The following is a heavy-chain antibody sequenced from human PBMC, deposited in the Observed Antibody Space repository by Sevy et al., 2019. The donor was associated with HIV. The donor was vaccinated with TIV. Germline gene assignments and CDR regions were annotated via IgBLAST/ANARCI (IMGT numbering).Heavy chain of an antibody. Sequence: GESLKISCAASGFTFSKYWMGWVRQAPGKGLEWVANIKQDAGQKYYVDSVKGRFTICRDNAKNSLYLQMNSLRAEDTAVYFCARDDGNYYFHYWGQGTLVTVSS. CDR2: IKQDAGQK. J-gene: IGHJ4*02. CDR1: GFTFSKYW. CDR3: ARDDGNYYFHY. D-gene: IGHD4-4*01. V-gene: IGHV3-7*01.